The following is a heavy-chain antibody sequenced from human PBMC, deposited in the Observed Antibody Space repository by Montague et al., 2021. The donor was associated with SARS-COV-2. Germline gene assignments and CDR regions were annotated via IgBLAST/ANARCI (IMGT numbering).Heavy chain of an antibody. Sequence: SETLSLTCTVSGGSISTSYYWGWIRQPPGKGLEWIGSIYYSGSTXXNPSLKSRVTISVDTSKNQFSLKLSSVTAADTAVYYCASDATVTTFYYYGMDVWGQGTTVTVSS. J-gene: IGHJ6*02. D-gene: IGHD4-17*01. V-gene: IGHV4-39*07. CDR1: GGSISTSYY. CDR2: IYYSGST. CDR3: ASDATVTTFYYYGMDV.